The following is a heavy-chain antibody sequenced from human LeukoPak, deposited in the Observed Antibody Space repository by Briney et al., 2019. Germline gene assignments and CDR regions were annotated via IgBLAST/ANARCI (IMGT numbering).Heavy chain of an antibody. Sequence: GGSLRLSCTASGFTFSRYGMHGVPQSPGKAREWVAVISYDGSNKYKADSVKARFTTYRANSKNTPNLQVNSLRAEDTAMYYCAKGFSTHYYESSGYWPNWFDPWGQGSLVT. J-gene: IGHJ5*02. CDR1: GFTFSRYG. V-gene: IGHV3-30*18. CDR2: ISYDGSNK. CDR3: AKGFSTHYYESSGYWPNWFDP. D-gene: IGHD3-22*01.